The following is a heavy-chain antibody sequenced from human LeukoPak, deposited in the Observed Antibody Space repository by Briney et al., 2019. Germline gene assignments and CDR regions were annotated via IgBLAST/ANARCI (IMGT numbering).Heavy chain of an antibody. Sequence: SETLSLTCTVSGGSISSSSYYWSWIRQPAGKGLEWIGRISSSGSTNYNPSLKSRVTISVDTSKNQFSLKLSSVTAADTAVYFCARGPYSYDSSGAFDIWGQGTLVTVSS. V-gene: IGHV4-61*02. CDR3: ARGPYSYDSSGAFDI. CDR1: GGSISSSSYY. CDR2: ISSSGST. J-gene: IGHJ4*02. D-gene: IGHD3-22*01.